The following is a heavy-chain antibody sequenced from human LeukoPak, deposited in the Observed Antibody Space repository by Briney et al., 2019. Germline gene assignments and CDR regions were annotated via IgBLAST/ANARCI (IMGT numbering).Heavy chain of an antibody. J-gene: IGHJ5*02. CDR1: GGSISSGSYY. Sequence: KPSETQSLTCTVSGGSISSGSYYWSWIRQPAGKGLEWIGRIYTSGSTNYNPSLKSRVTISVDTSKNQFSLKLSSVTAADTAVYYCARDPVSGAFDPWGQGTLVTVSS. D-gene: IGHD3-10*01. CDR3: ARDPVSGAFDP. CDR2: IYTSGST. V-gene: IGHV4-61*02.